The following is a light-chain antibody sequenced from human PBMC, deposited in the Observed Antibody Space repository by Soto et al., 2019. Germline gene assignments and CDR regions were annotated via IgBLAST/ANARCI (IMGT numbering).Light chain of an antibody. V-gene: IGKV3-20*01. J-gene: IGKJ2*01. CDR2: DTS. CDR3: QQSSSSPRT. CDR1: QSVSNVY. Sequence: EIVLTQSPGTLSLSPGERATLSCRASQSVSNVYLAWYQQKPGQAPRLLIYDTSNRATGIPDRFSGSGSGTDFTLTISRLEPEDFAVYYCQQSSSSPRTFGQGTKLEIK.